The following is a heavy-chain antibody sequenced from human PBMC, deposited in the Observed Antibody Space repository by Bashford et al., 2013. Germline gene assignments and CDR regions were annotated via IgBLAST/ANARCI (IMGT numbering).Heavy chain of an antibody. V-gene: IGHV1-2*02. D-gene: IGHD3-3*02. J-gene: IGHJ6*02. CDR2: INCKDGDT. CDR3: VRDSPLSAFDMDV. Sequence: WVRQAPGKGLEWVGWINCKDGDTGYAQNLQGRVTMTRDTSISTVYMDLSRLRFDDTAVFYCVRDSPLSAFDMDVWGQGTTVTVSS.